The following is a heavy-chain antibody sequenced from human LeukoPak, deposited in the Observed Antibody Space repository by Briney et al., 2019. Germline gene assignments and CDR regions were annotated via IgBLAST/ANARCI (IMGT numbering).Heavy chain of an antibody. V-gene: IGHV3-53*01. CDR1: GFTASSNY. J-gene: IGHJ4*02. D-gene: IGHD3-22*01. CDR3: ARGEYYYDGGY. CDR2: IYSGGST. Sequence: GGSLRLSCAASGFTASSNYMSWVRQAPGKGLEWVSVIYSGGSTYYADSVKGRFTISRDNAKNSLFLRMNSLRAEDTAVYYCARGEYYYDGGYWGQGTLVTVSS.